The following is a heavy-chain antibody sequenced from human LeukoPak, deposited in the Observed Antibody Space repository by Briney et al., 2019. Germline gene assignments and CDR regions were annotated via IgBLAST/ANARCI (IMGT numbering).Heavy chain of an antibody. CDR1: GGSFSGYY. V-gene: IGHV4-34*01. CDR2: INHSGST. Sequence: PSETLSLTCAVYGGSFSGYYWSWIRQPPGKGLEWIGEINHSGSTNYNPSLKSRVTISVDTSKNQSSLKLSSVTAADTAVYYCARVEKGPYDYVWGSYTVAFDYWGQGTLVTVSS. CDR3: ARVEKGPYDYVWGSYTVAFDY. D-gene: IGHD3-16*01. J-gene: IGHJ4*02.